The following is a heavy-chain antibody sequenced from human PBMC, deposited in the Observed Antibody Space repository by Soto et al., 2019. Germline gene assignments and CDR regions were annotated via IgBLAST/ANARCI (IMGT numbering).Heavy chain of an antibody. CDR1: SGSISSSNW. Sequence: SETLSLTCAVSSGSISSSNWWSWVRQPPGKGLEWIGEIYHSGSTNYNPSLKSRVTILVDKSKNLFSLKLSSVTAADRAVYYCARVKQQLVLYYYYYYMDVWGKGTTVTVSS. CDR3: ARVKQQLVLYYYYYYMDV. V-gene: IGHV4-4*02. J-gene: IGHJ6*03. CDR2: IYHSGST. D-gene: IGHD6-13*01.